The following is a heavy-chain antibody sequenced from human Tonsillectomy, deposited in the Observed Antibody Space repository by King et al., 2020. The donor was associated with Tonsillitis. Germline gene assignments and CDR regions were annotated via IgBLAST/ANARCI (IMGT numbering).Heavy chain of an antibody. CDR1: GFTFSSYD. J-gene: IGHJ4*02. V-gene: IGHV3-33*05. CDR2: ILYDGSNK. Sequence: VQLVESGGGVVQPGRSLRLSCAASGFTFSSYDMYWVRQAPGKGLEWVAVILYDGSNKYYADSVTGRFTISRDNSKNTLYLQMNSLRAEDTAVYYCARDRDGYIFDYWGQGTLVTVSS. D-gene: IGHD6-13*01. CDR3: ARDRDGYIFDY.